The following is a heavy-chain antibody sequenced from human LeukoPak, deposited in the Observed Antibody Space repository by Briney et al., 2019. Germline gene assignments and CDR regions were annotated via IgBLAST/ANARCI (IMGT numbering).Heavy chain of an antibody. J-gene: IGHJ3*02. CDR2: ISYDTINK. V-gene: IGHV3-30*01. CDR3: ARRQQGLREESPFDI. D-gene: IGHD1-26*01. CDR1: GFTFSNHA. Sequence: GGSLRLSCAASGFTFSNHAMHWVRQTPGKGLEWVAVISYDTINKFYADSVRGRFTVSRDNPKNTLYLQMDSLRDEDTAVYYCARRQQGLREESPFDIWGQGTMVTVSS.